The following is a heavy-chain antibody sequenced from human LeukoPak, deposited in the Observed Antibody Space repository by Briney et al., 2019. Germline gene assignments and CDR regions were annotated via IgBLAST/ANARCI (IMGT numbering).Heavy chain of an antibody. CDR1: GLTFSNYW. D-gene: IGHD1-1*01. V-gene: IGHV3-74*01. CDR2: ISTDGRST. J-gene: IGHJ5*02. Sequence: GGSLRLSCAASGLTFSNYWMHWVRQAPGKGLGGVSGISTDGRSTVYADSGKGRFTISTDNAKHTLYLQMNTPRIEDTAVYYCVVDFQYNSPWGQGTLVTVSS. CDR3: VVDFQYNSP.